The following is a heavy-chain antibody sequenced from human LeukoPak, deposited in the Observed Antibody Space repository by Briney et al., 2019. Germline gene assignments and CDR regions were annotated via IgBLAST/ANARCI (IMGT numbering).Heavy chain of an antibody. J-gene: IGHJ4*02. CDR1: GFTFGSYG. Sequence: GGSLRLSCAASGFTFGSYGMSWVRQAPGKGPEWVSSISTAGNTMYYADSVKGRFTISRDNAKNLLYLQMNSLRTEDTAVYYCARDRNRGSYYLDYWGQGTLVTVSS. CDR3: ARDRNRGSYYLDY. D-gene: IGHD1-26*01. V-gene: IGHV3-48*04. CDR2: ISTAGNTM.